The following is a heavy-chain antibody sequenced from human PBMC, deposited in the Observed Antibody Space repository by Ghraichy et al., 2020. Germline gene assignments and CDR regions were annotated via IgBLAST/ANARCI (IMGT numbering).Heavy chain of an antibody. D-gene: IGHD3-16*02. Sequence: ASVKVSCKASGYTFTSYGISWVRQAPGQGLEWMGWISAYNGNTNYAQKLQGRVTMTTDTSTSTAYMELRSLRSDDTAVYYCARDSFLRGSGELSLYQFNMDVWGKGTTVTVSS. CDR3: ARDSFLRGSGELSLYQFNMDV. J-gene: IGHJ6*03. CDR2: ISAYNGNT. V-gene: IGHV1-18*04. CDR1: GYTFTSYG.